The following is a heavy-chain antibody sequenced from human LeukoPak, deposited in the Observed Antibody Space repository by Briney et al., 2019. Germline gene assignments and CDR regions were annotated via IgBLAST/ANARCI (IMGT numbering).Heavy chain of an antibody. Sequence: GGSLRLSCAASGFTFNNYAINWVRQPPGKGLEWVSSISGSGIGTYCADSVKGRFTISRDNSKNTLFLQMDSLRAEDTAVYYCARGRDTADYWGQGTLVTVSS. D-gene: IGHD5-18*01. CDR1: GFTFNNYA. CDR2: ISGSGIGT. CDR3: ARGRDTADY. V-gene: IGHV3-23*01. J-gene: IGHJ4*02.